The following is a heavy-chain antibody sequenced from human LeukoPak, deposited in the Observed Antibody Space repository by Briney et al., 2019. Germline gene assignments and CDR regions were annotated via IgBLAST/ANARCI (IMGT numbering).Heavy chain of an antibody. CDR1: GGSVSSGSFY. CDR3: ARGYCSGGTCYFFDY. V-gene: IGHV4-61*01. CDR2: IYYSGST. Sequence: PSETLSLTCTVSGGSVSSGSFYWSWIRQPPGKGLEWIGYIYYSGSTNYNPSLKSRVTISVGTSKNQFSLKLSSVTAADTAAYYCARGYCSGGTCYFFDYWGQGTLVTVSS. D-gene: IGHD2-15*01. J-gene: IGHJ4*02.